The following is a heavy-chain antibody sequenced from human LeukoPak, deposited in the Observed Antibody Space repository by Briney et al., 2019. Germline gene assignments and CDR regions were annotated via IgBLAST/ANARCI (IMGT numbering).Heavy chain of an antibody. CDR3: ASQSRIITIFGVVMTAHAFDI. D-gene: IGHD3-3*01. J-gene: IGHJ3*02. CDR2: INPNSGGT. Sequence: ASVKVSCKASGYTFTGYYMHWVRQPPGQGLEWMGWINPNSGGTNYAQKFQGRVTMTRDTSISTPYMELSRLRSDDTAVYYCASQSRIITIFGVVMTAHAFDIWGQGTMVTVSS. CDR1: GYTFTGYY. V-gene: IGHV1-2*02.